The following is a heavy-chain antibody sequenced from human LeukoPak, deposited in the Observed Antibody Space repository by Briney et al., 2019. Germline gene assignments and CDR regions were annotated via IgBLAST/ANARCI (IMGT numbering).Heavy chain of an antibody. V-gene: IGHV3-30*18. CDR1: GFTFSSYG. D-gene: IGHD4-17*01. Sequence: GGSLRLSCAASGFTFSSYGMHWVRQAPGKGLEWVAVISYDGSNKYYADSVKGRFTISRDNSKNTLYLQMNSLRAEDTAVYYCAKDLHDYGDGSPSDNWFDPWGQGTLVTVSS. CDR3: AKDLHDYGDGSPSDNWFDP. J-gene: IGHJ5*02. CDR2: ISYDGSNK.